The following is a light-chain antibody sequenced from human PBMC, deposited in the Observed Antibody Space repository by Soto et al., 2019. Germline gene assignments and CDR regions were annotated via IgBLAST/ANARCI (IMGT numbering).Light chain of an antibody. Sequence: EIVLTQSPGTLSLSPGERATLSCRASQSVTTNMAWYQQKPGQAPRLLIYGASTRATGIPARFSGSGSGTAFTPTITSLQSEDFAVSYCQQYNNWHPWTFGQGTKVDTK. CDR3: QQYNNWHPWT. J-gene: IGKJ1*01. CDR1: QSVTTN. V-gene: IGKV3-15*01. CDR2: GAS.